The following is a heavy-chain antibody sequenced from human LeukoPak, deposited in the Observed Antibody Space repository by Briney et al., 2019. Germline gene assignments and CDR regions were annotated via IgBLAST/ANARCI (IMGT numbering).Heavy chain of an antibody. Sequence: PGGSLRLSCAASGFTFNNYAMSWVRQTPGKGLEWVSSISDNDGSTYYTDSVKGRFTISRDNSKDTVYLQMNNLRVADTALYFCVRHDSYIPFWGQGSLVTVSS. D-gene: IGHD5-18*01. J-gene: IGHJ1*01. V-gene: IGHV3-23*01. CDR3: VRHDSYIPF. CDR1: GFTFNNYA. CDR2: ISDNDGST.